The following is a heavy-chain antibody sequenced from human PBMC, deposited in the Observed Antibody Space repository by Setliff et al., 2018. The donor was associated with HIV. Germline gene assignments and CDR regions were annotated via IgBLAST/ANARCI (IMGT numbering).Heavy chain of an antibody. CDR2: VKEDGSEK. CDR3: ARVLLRTNPVYGILGNWFDS. V-gene: IGHV3-7*03. Sequence: PGGSLRLSCVAAGFTFSSYCLSWVRQAPGKGLEWVASVKEDGSEKYYVDSVKGRFTISRDNDMNSLFLQMNSLRAEDTAVYYCARVLLRTNPVYGILGNWFDSWGRGTLVTVSS. D-gene: IGHD2-8*01. J-gene: IGHJ5*01. CDR1: GFTFSSYC.